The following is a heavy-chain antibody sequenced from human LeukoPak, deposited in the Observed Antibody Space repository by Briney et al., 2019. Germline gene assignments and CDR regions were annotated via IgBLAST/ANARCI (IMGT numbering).Heavy chain of an antibody. J-gene: IGHJ3*02. CDR3: ARPRAYCGGDCYSYTFDI. CDR1: GGSISSYY. CDR2: IYYTGIT. V-gene: IGHV4-59*08. Sequence: SETLSLTCIVSGGSISSYYWSWIRQPPGKGLEWIGYIYYTGITNYNPSLKSRVTISVDTSKNQFSLKLSSVTAADTAVYYCARPRAYCGGDCYSYTFDIWGRGTMVTVSS. D-gene: IGHD2-21*02.